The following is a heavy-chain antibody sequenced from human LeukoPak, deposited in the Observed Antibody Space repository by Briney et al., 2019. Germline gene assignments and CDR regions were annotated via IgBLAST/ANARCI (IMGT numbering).Heavy chain of an antibody. J-gene: IGHJ4*02. CDR2: ISGSGGST. CDR3: VKGLVQTTMSYSIDY. CDR1: GFTFSSYA. Sequence: GGSLRLSCAASGFTFSSYAMSWVRQAPGKGLEWVSAISGSGGSTYYADSVKGWFTISRDNSKNTVYLQMNSLRAEDTAVYYCVKGLVQTTMSYSIDYWGQGALVTVSS. D-gene: IGHD1-1*01. V-gene: IGHV3-23*01.